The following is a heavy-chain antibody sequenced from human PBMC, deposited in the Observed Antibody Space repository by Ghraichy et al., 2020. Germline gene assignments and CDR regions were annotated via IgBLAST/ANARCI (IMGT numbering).Heavy chain of an antibody. Sequence: GSLRLSCAASGFTFSSYAMHWVRQAPGKGLEWVAVISYDGSNKYYADSVKGRFTISRDNSKNTLYLQMNSLRAEDTAVYYCARAPSPKYYGARNYYFDYWGQGTLVTVSS. D-gene: IGHD3-3*01. J-gene: IGHJ4*02. CDR1: GFTFSSYA. V-gene: IGHV3-30-3*01. CDR3: ARAPSPKYYGARNYYFDY. CDR2: ISYDGSNK.